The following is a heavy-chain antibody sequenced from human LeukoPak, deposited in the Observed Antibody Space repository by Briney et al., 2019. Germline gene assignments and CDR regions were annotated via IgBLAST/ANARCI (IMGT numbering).Heavy chain of an antibody. D-gene: IGHD1-26*01. Sequence: SETLSLTCTVSGGSISSSSYYWGRIRQPPGKGLEWIGSIYYSGSTYYNPSLKSRVTISVDTSKNQFSLKLSSVTAADTAVYYCARDPIVGAAASLEFDYWGQGTLVTVSS. CDR2: IYYSGST. CDR1: GGSISSSSYY. CDR3: ARDPIVGAAASLEFDY. J-gene: IGHJ4*02. V-gene: IGHV4-39*07.